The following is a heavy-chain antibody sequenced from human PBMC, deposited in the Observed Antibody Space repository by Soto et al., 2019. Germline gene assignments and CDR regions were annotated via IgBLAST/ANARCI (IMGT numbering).Heavy chain of an antibody. J-gene: IGHJ6*03. CDR3: ARGSVKGSSSARYYMDV. CDR2: INHNGST. Sequence: QVQLQQWGAGLLKPSETLSLTCAVYGGSFSGYYWSWIRQPPGKGLEWIGDINHNGSTNYNPSLKSRVNISVDTSKNQFSLKLRSATAAAAAVYYCARGSVKGSSSARYYMDVWGKGTTVTVSS. CDR1: GGSFSGYY. V-gene: IGHV4-34*01. D-gene: IGHD6-13*01.